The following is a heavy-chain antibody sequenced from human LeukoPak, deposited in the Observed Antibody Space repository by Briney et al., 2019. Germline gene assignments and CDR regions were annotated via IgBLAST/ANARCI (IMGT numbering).Heavy chain of an antibody. V-gene: IGHV1-24*01. CDR2: FDPEAGET. D-gene: IGHD6-13*01. J-gene: IGHJ5*02. Sequence: ASVKVSCKVSGYTVPELSMNWVRQAPGKGLEWMGGFDPEAGETIYAQKFKGRFTMTEDSSMNIAYMELSSLRSEDTAVYYCTTVLYSSNLAWFDPWGQGTLVTVSS. CDR3: TTVLYSSNLAWFDP. CDR1: GYTVPELS.